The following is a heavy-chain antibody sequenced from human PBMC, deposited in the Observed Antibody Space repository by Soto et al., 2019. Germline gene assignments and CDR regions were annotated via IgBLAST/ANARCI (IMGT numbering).Heavy chain of an antibody. CDR3: AKLVENCLDP. CDR1: GGSTSSYY. Sequence: SETLSLTCTVSGGSTSSYYWSWIRQPPGKGLEWIGYIYSSGSTNYNPSLKSRVTISVDTSKNEFSLILSSVTAADTAVYYCAKLVENCLDPWGPGTLVTVSS. D-gene: IGHD1-26*01. V-gene: IGHV4-59*01. J-gene: IGHJ5*02. CDR2: IYSSGST.